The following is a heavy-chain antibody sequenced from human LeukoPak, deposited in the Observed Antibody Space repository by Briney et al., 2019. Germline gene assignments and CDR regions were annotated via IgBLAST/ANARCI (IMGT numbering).Heavy chain of an antibody. Sequence: PSETLSLTCTVSGGSISSYYWSWIRQPAGKGLEWIGRIYTSGSTNYNPSLKSRVTMSVGTSKNQFSLKLSSVTAADTAVYYCARDSSVYDYNWFDPWGQGTLVTVSS. CDR1: GGSISSYY. CDR3: ARDSSVYDYNWFDP. D-gene: IGHD5/OR15-5a*01. J-gene: IGHJ5*02. V-gene: IGHV4-4*07. CDR2: IYTSGST.